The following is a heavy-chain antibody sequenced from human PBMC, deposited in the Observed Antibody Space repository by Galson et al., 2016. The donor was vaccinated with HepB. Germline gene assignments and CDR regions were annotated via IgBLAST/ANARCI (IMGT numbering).Heavy chain of an antibody. CDR3: ARDRSIAVAGPHLFDY. CDR1: GYTFSTYG. V-gene: IGHV1-18*04. Sequence: SVKVSCKASGYTFSTYGIIWVRQAPGQGLEWMGWISGFDGLTKYTQKLHDRVSMTTDTSTTTAYMELRSLTSDDTAVYYCARDRSIAVAGPHLFDYWGQGTLITVSS. CDR2: ISGFDGLT. J-gene: IGHJ4*02. D-gene: IGHD6-19*01.